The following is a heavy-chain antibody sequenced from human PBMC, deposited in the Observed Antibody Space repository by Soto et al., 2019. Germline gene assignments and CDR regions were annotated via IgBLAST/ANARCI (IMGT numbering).Heavy chain of an antibody. Sequence: QVQLVESGGGVVQPGRSLRLSCAASGFTFSSYGMHWVRQAPGKGLEWVAVIWYDGSNKYYADSVKGRFTISRDNSKNTLYLQMNSPRAEDTAVYYCARDTAMAGGFDYWGQGTLVTVSS. J-gene: IGHJ4*02. V-gene: IGHV3-33*01. D-gene: IGHD5-18*01. CDR1: GFTFSSYG. CDR2: IWYDGSNK. CDR3: ARDTAMAGGFDY.